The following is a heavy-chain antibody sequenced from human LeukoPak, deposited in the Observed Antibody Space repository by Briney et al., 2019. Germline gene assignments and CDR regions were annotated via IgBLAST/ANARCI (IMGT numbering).Heavy chain of an antibody. CDR2: ISGSGGST. Sequence: GGSLRLSCAASGFTFSSYAMSWVRQAPGKGLEWVSAISGSGGSTYYADSVKGQFTISRDNSKNTLYLQMNSLRAEDTAVYYCASTYYDYVWGSYPDYWGQGTLVTVSS. V-gene: IGHV3-23*01. D-gene: IGHD3-16*02. J-gene: IGHJ4*02. CDR3: ASTYYDYVWGSYPDY. CDR1: GFTFSSYA.